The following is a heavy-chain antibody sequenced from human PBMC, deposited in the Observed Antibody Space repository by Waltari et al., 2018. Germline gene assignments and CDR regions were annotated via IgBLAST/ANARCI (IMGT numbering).Heavy chain of an antibody. Sequence: QVNLVESGGGVVQPGGSLRLSCATSGFTFSNFGMHWVRQAPGKGAEWVALIWFDGSDKFYADSVRGRFTISRDNSARTLYLDMDSLRLDDTAMYYCAKDAFGNTYLDFWGQGTLVTVSS. V-gene: IGHV3-30*02. D-gene: IGHD2-2*02. CDR1: GFTFSNFG. J-gene: IGHJ4*02. CDR2: IWFDGSDK. CDR3: AKDAFGNTYLDF.